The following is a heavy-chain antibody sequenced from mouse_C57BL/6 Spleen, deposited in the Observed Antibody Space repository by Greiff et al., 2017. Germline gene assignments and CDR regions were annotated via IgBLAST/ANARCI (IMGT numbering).Heavy chain of an antibody. D-gene: IGHD2-12*01. Sequence: QVQLQQSGPGLVQPSQRLSITCTVSGFSLTSYGVHWVRQSPGKGLEWLGVIWSGGSTDYNAAFISRLSISKDNSKSQVFFKMNSLQADDTAIYYCARPYYNWYFDVWGTGTTVTVSS. J-gene: IGHJ1*03. V-gene: IGHV2-2*01. CDR1: GFSLTSYG. CDR2: IWSGGST. CDR3: ARPYYNWYFDV.